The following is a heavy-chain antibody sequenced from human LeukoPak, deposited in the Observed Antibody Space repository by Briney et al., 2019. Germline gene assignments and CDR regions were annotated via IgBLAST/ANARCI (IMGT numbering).Heavy chain of an antibody. V-gene: IGHV3-11*04. J-gene: IGHJ6*02. Sequence: PGGSLRLSCAASGFTFNDYYMSWIRQAPGKGLEWVSYMSSSGSTIYYADSVKGRFTISRDNAKNSLYLQMNSLRAEDTAVYYCARDRMGQYYYDSGGYYYVGYGMDVWGQGTTVTVSS. CDR3: ARDRMGQYYYDSGGYYYVGYGMDV. D-gene: IGHD3-22*01. CDR2: MSSSGSTI. CDR1: GFTFNDYY.